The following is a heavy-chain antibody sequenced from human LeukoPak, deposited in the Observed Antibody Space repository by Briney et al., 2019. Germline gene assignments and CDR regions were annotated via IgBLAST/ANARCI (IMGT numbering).Heavy chain of an antibody. V-gene: IGHV3-30*02. J-gene: IGHJ4*02. CDR1: GFSFNTYG. Sequence: GGSLRLSCAASGFSFNTYGMHWVRQAPGKGLEWVAFIRYEEKDIFCRDPEKGRFTLASDTSKKTLYLQMDSLRTDDTALYCCAKDGGRGWGTEGYSDYWGEGTLVSVSS. D-gene: IGHD6-19*01. CDR3: AKDGGRGWGTEGYSDY. CDR2: IRYEEKDI.